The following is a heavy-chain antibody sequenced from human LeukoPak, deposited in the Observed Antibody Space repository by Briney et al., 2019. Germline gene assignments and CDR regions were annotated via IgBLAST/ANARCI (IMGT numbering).Heavy chain of an antibody. J-gene: IGHJ3*02. Sequence: GGSLRLSCAASGFTFSSYAMTWVRQAPGKGLEWGSTISGSGDIIYYADSVKGRFTISRDNPKNTLYLQMNSLRAEDTAVYYCAKGRVGHSPGHYYRNDAFDIWGQGTMVTVSS. D-gene: IGHD3-22*01. V-gene: IGHV3-23*01. CDR3: AKGRVGHSPGHYYRNDAFDI. CDR1: GFTFSSYA. CDR2: ISGSGDII.